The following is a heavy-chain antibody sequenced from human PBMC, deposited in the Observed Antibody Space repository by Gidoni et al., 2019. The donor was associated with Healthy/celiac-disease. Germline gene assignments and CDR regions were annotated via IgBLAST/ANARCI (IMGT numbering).Heavy chain of an antibody. J-gene: IGHJ2*01. CDR2: ISYDGSNK. CDR3: AKDATYYADWYFDL. D-gene: IGHD3-3*01. CDR1: GFSFRSYG. Sequence: QVQLVESGGGVVQPGRSLRRSCPASGFSFRSYGMHWVRQAPGKGLEWVAIISYDGSNKYYADSVKGRFSISRDNSKNTLYLQMNSLRAEDTAVYYCAKDATYYADWYFDLWGRGTLVTVSS. V-gene: IGHV3-30*18.